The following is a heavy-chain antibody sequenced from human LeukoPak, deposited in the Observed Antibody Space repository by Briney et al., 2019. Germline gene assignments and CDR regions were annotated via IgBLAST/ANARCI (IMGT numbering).Heavy chain of an antibody. Sequence: SETLSLTCAVYGGSISGYYWSWIRQPPGKGLEWIGSIYYSGSTYYNPSLKSRVTISVDTSKNQFSLKLSSVTAADTAVYYCARGRYYFDYWGQGTLVTVSS. CDR1: GGSISGYY. V-gene: IGHV4-34*01. CDR2: IYYSGST. J-gene: IGHJ4*02. CDR3: ARGRYYFDY.